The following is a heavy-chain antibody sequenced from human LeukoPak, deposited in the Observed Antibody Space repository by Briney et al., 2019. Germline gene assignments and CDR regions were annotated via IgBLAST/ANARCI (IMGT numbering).Heavy chain of an antibody. Sequence: SETLSLTCTVSGGSISSYYWSWIRQPPGKGLEWIGYIYYSGSTNYNPSLKSRVTISVDTSKNQFSLKLSSVTAADTAVYYCAGDIVATGPFDYWGQGTLVTVSS. CDR1: GGSISSYY. CDR2: IYYSGST. J-gene: IGHJ4*02. V-gene: IGHV4-59*08. D-gene: IGHD5-12*01. CDR3: AGDIVATGPFDY.